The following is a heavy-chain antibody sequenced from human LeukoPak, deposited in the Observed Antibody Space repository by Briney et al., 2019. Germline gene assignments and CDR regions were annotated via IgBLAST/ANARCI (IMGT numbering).Heavy chain of an antibody. D-gene: IGHD3-22*01. V-gene: IGHV3-23*01. CDR3: AKDEIEAFDI. J-gene: IGHJ3*02. CDR1: GLTFSNYA. CDR2: ISSSGGST. Sequence: GGSLRLSCAASGLTFSNYAMSWVRQAPGKGLQWVSAISSSGGSTYYADSVKGRFTISRDNSKNTLYLQMNSLRAEDTAVYYCAKDEIEAFDIWGQGTMVTVSS.